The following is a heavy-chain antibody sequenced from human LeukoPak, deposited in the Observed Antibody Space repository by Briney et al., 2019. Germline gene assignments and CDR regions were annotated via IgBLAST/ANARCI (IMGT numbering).Heavy chain of an antibody. J-gene: IGHJ4*02. V-gene: IGHV3-7*03. D-gene: IGHD6-19*01. CDR1: GFPFNAYW. CDR3: AKDNRRHYTSGPNPDSLH. CDR2: IRQDGDTK. Sequence: LPGGSLRLSCAASGFPFNAYWMTWVRQAPGKGLEWVANIRQDGDTKYYVDSVKGRFTISRDNAMNSLYLQMNSLRAEDTAIYYCAKDNRRHYTSGPNPDSLHWGQGALVTVSS.